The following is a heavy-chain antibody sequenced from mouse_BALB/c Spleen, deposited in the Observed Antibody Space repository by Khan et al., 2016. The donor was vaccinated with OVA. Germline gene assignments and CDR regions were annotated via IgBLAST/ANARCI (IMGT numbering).Heavy chain of an antibody. CDR3: ARDKEGYRYWYFDV. CDR2: IYYSGTI. CDR1: GISITTGNYR. J-gene: IGHJ1*01. Sequence: EVELVESGPGLVKPSQTVSLTCTVTGISITTGNYRWSWIRQFPGNKLEWIGYIYYSGTITYNPSPTSRTTITRDTSKHQFFLEMNSLTAEDTATYYCARDKEGYRYWYFDVWGAGTTVTVSS. D-gene: IGHD2-2*01. V-gene: IGHV3-5*02.